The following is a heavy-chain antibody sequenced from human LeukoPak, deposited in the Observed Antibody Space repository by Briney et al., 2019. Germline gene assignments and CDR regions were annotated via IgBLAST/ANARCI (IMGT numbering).Heavy chain of an antibody. CDR3: AREGVRIAVAGIDYYYYYMDV. CDR1: GYTFTSYG. Sequence: ASVKVSCKASGYTFTSYGISWVRQAPGQGLEWMGWISGYNGNTNYAQQKLQGRVTMTTDTSTSTAYMELRSLRSDDTAVYYCAREGVRIAVAGIDYYYYYMDVWGKGTTVTVSS. D-gene: IGHD6-19*01. V-gene: IGHV1-18*01. J-gene: IGHJ6*03. CDR2: ISGYNGNT.